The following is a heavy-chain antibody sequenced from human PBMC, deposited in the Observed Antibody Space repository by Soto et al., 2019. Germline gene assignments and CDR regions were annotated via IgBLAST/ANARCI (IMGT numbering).Heavy chain of an antibody. CDR1: GGSISSGGYS. V-gene: IGHV4-30-2*01. CDR2: IYHSGST. J-gene: IGHJ6*02. CDR3: ASSRRRSYYYYGMDV. Sequence: PSETLSLTCAVSGGSISSGGYSWSWIRQPPGKGLEWIGYIYHSGSTYYNPSLKSRVTISVDRSKNQFSLKLSSVTAADTAVHYCASSRRRSYYYYGMDVWGQGTTVTVSS.